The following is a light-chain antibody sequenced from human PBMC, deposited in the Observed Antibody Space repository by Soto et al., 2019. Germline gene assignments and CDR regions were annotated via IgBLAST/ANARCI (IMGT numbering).Light chain of an antibody. CDR2: AAS. V-gene: IGKV1-39*01. Sequence: DIQMTQSPSPLSASAGDRVTITCRASQSIRNYLNWYQQKPGKAPKLLIYAASSLQSGVPSRFSGSGSGTDFTLTISSLQPEDFAAYYCQQSYNTPWTFGQGTKVEIK. CDR3: QQSYNTPWT. J-gene: IGKJ1*01. CDR1: QSIRNY.